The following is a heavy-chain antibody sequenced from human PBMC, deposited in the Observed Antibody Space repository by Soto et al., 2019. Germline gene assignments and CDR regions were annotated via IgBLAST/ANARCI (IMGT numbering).Heavy chain of an antibody. CDR3: ARDIGSLPGYYYYMDV. D-gene: IGHD2-2*01. CDR1: GFTLSSYW. V-gene: IGHV3-7*01. J-gene: IGHJ6*03. Sequence: PGGSLRLACAASGFTLSSYWMSWVRQAPGKGLEWVANIKQDGSEKYYVDSVKGRFTISRDNAKNSLYLQMNSLRAEDTAVYYCARDIGSLPGYYYYMDVWGKGTTVTVSS. CDR2: IKQDGSEK.